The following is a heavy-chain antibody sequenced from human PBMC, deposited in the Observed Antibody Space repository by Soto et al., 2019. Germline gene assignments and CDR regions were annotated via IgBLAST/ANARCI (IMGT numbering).Heavy chain of an antibody. J-gene: IGHJ6*02. CDR3: SGCSGGAWHRNYGMDV. CDR2: ISPSTSHI. Sequence: EVHLVESGGGLVKPGGSLRLSCAVSGFTFSSCTMNWVRQAPGKGLEWVSSISPSTSHIYYTDSVKGRFTISRDNAKNSLFLQMNSLRAEDTAVYYCSGCSGGAWHRNYGMDVWGQGTTVTVSS. V-gene: IGHV3-21*01. D-gene: IGHD2-15*01. CDR1: GFTFSSCT.